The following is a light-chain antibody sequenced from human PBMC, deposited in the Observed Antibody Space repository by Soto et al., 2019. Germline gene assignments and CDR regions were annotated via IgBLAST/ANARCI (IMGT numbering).Light chain of an antibody. CDR3: QQYDNLLFT. V-gene: IGKV1-33*01. CDR1: QDISNY. Sequence: DIQMTQSPSSLSASVGDRVTITCQASQDISNYLNWYQQKPGKAPKLLIYDASNLETGVPSRFSGSGSGTEFRFTISSLQPEGIATYYCQQYDNLLFTFGPGTKVDIK. J-gene: IGKJ3*01. CDR2: DAS.